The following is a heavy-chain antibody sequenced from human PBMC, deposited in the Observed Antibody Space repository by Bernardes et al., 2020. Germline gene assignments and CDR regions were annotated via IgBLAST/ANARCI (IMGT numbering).Heavy chain of an antibody. V-gene: IGHV3-23*01. CDR1: GFTFSSYA. CDR3: AKDLLLWFGELSVLDY. CDR2: ISGSGGST. D-gene: IGHD3-10*01. J-gene: IGHJ4*02. Sequence: GGSLRLSCAASGFTFSSYAMSWVRQAPGKGLEWVSAISGSGGSTYYADSVKGRFTISRDNSKNTLYLQMNSLRAEDTAVYYCAKDLLLWFGELSVLDYWGQGTLVTVSS.